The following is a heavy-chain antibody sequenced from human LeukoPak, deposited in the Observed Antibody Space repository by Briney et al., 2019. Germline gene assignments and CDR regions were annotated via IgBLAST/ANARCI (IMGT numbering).Heavy chain of an antibody. J-gene: IGHJ6*02. V-gene: IGHV3-7*05. Sequence: QTGGSLRLSCAASRFTLSSYWMSWVRQAPGKGLEWVANIKQDGNEKYYVDSVEGRFTISRDNAKNSLYLQMNSLRAEDTALYYCARTGGSGTYHNTRMDVWGQGTTVTVSS. CDR2: IKQDGNEK. CDR3: ARTGGSGTYHNTRMDV. D-gene: IGHD3-10*01. CDR1: RFTLSSYW.